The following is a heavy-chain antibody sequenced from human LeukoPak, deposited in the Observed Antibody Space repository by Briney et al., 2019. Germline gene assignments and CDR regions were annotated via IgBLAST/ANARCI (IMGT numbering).Heavy chain of an antibody. J-gene: IGHJ4*02. CDR1: GFTFSSYA. CDR3: ARVGFGSGFYNDY. CDR2: ISGSGGST. Sequence: GGFLRLSCAASGFTFSSYAMSWVRQAPGKGLEWVSAISGSGGSTYYADSVKGRFTISRDNSKNTLYLQMNSLRAEDTAVYYCARVGFGSGFYNDYWGQGTLVTVSS. V-gene: IGHV3-23*01. D-gene: IGHD6-19*01.